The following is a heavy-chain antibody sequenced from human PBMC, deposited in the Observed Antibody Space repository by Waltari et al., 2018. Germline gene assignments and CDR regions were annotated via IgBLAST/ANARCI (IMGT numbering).Heavy chain of an antibody. CDR3: AREGGFSYRSEH. D-gene: IGHD3-10*01. V-gene: IGHV4-61*09. CDR1: GGSISSGSFY. J-gene: IGHJ4*02. Sequence: QVQLHESGPGLVKPSQTLSLTCTVSGGSISSGSFYWNWIRQPAGKGLEWLGFIYTSGSTNYNPSLKSRVTISADTSKNQFSLKLTSVTAADTAVYYCAREGGFSYRSEHWGQGALVTVAS. CDR2: IYTSGST.